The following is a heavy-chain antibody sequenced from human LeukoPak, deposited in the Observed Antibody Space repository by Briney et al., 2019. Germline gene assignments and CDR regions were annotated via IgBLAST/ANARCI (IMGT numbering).Heavy chain of an antibody. V-gene: IGHV3-30*02. Sequence: GGSLRLSCAASRFTFNKYGMHWVRQAPGKGLEWVAFIRYDGSNKYYADSVKGRFTISRDNSKNTLYLQMNSLRAEDTAVYYCARGVYSSSWYYRSSYFDYWGQGTLVTVSS. J-gene: IGHJ4*02. CDR3: ARGVYSSSWYYRSSYFDY. D-gene: IGHD6-13*01. CDR1: RFTFNKYG. CDR2: IRYDGSNK.